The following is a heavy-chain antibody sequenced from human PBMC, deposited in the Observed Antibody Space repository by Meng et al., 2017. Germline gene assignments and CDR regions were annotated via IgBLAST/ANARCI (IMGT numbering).Heavy chain of an antibody. CDR3: ARDLGRCSGGSCYSDY. CDR1: GFTFDDYG. D-gene: IGHD2-15*01. J-gene: IGHJ4*01. V-gene: IGHV3-20*04. Sequence: GGSLRLSCAASGFTFDDYGMSWVRQAPGKGLEWVSGINWNGGSTGYADSVKGRFTISRDNAKNSLYLQMNSLRAEDTALYYCARDLGRCSGGSCYSDYWGQGTLVTVSS. CDR2: INWNGGST.